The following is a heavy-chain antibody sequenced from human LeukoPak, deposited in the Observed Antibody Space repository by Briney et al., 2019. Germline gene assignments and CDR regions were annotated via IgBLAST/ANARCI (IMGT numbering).Heavy chain of an antibody. Sequence: SETLSLTCAVSGGSFSGYYWSWIRQPPGKGLEWIGGINHNGSTNYNPSLRSRVTISVDTSKNQCSLKLSSVTAADTAVYYCATNWVSAPFDYWGQGTLVTVSS. J-gene: IGHJ4*02. CDR3: ATNWVSAPFDY. D-gene: IGHD7-27*01. CDR2: INHNGST. V-gene: IGHV4-34*01. CDR1: GGSFSGYY.